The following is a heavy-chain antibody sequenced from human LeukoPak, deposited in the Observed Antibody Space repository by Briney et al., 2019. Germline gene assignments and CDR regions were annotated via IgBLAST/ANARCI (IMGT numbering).Heavy chain of an antibody. J-gene: IGHJ2*01. CDR3: VREPAYTGTWWYPDL. D-gene: IGHD2-15*01. Sequence: GGSLRLSCVASGFTFSNYDMHWVRQGTGKGLEWIAAIDPAGQTWYSDSVKGLFTISRENAKNALCLQMNSLRAADTAVYYCVREPAYTGTWWYPDLWGRGTLVTVAS. CDR2: IDPAGQT. V-gene: IGHV3-13*01. CDR1: GFTFSNYD.